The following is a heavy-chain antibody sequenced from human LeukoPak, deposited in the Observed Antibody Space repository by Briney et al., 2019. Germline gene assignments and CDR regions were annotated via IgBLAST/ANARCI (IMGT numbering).Heavy chain of an antibody. CDR3: ATDYGSSPFDY. Sequence: PGGSLRLSCAASGFTFSSYWMSWVRQAPGKGLEWVAVIWNDGSNENYVDSVKGRFTISRDNSKYTLYLQMNSLRAEDTAVYYCATDYGSSPFDYWGQGTLVTVSS. D-gene: IGHD3-10*01. V-gene: IGHV3-33*08. CDR1: GFTFSSYW. CDR2: IWNDGSNE. J-gene: IGHJ4*02.